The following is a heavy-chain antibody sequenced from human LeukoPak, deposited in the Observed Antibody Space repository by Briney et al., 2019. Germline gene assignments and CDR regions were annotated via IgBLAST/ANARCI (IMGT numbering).Heavy chain of an antibody. Sequence: GGSLRLSCATSGFTFDDYAMHWVRQAPGKGLEWVSGISWNSNNISYADSVKGRFTISRDNAKNSLYLQMNSLRAEDTALYYCAKDPYSGYDSGFFDYWGQGTLVTVSS. V-gene: IGHV3-9*01. D-gene: IGHD5-12*01. J-gene: IGHJ4*02. CDR3: AKDPYSGYDSGFFDY. CDR2: ISWNSNNI. CDR1: GFTFDDYA.